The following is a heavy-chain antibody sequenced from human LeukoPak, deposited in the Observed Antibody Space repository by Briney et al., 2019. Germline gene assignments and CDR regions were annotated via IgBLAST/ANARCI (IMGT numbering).Heavy chain of an antibody. V-gene: IGHV4-59*01. CDR2: IYYSGST. CDR1: GGSISSYY. D-gene: IGHD3-10*01. J-gene: IGHJ4*02. CDR3: ARVKGSVTYYSFDY. Sequence: PSETLSLTCTVSGGSISSYYWSWIRQPPGKGLEWIGYIYYSGSTNYNPSLKSRVTISVDTSKNQFSLKLSSVTAADTAVYYCARVKGSVTYYSFDYWGQGALVTVSS.